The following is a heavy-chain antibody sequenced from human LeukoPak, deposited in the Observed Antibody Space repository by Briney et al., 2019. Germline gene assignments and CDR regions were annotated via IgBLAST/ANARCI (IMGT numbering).Heavy chain of an antibody. V-gene: IGHV4-4*07. CDR3: VRGRRGDYGVDY. D-gene: IGHD4-17*01. CDR2: CCPSGNP. Sequence: SETLSLTCIVSGDSISSYSWSWIRQPAGKGLEWIGRCCPSGNPNYNPSLQSRVTMSVDTSKRQFSLKMTSVTAADTAVYYCVRGRRGDYGVDYWGQGTLVTVSS. J-gene: IGHJ4*02. CDR1: GDSISSYS.